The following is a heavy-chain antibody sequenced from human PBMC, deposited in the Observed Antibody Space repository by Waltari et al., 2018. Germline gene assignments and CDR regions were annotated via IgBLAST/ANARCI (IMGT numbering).Heavy chain of an antibody. Sequence: VQLVQTGAEVKKPGASVRVPCKVSRHSPRDLCIHWVRQVPGDGLEWMGGFDPDDGERTYAQKFQGRVTLTDDTSADTAYMELTNLRSEDTAVYYCAMTSVTTVSWYFDIWGRGTLVTVSS. D-gene: IGHD4-17*01. CDR1: RHSPRDLC. CDR3: AMTSVTTVSWYFDI. J-gene: IGHJ2*01. V-gene: IGHV1-24*01. CDR2: FDPDDGER.